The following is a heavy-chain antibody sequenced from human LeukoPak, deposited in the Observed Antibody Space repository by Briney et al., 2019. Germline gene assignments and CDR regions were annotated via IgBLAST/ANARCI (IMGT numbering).Heavy chain of an antibody. CDR3: ARPDYYDSSGYYYVEAFDI. D-gene: IGHD3-22*01. CDR2: ISSSSTI. CDR1: GFTFSSYS. Sequence: GGSLRLSCAASGFTFSSYSMNWVRQAPGKGLEWVSYISSSSTIYYADSVKGRFTISRDNAKNSLYLQMNSLRAEDTAVYYCARPDYYDSSGYYYVEAFDIWGQGTMVTVSS. V-gene: IGHV3-48*04. J-gene: IGHJ3*02.